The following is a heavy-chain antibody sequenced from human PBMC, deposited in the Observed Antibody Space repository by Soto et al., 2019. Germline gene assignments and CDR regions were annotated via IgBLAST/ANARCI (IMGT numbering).Heavy chain of an antibody. Sequence: SETLSLTCSVSGASISSGGYYWIWLRQSPGKGLEWIGHIYYTGSTFYSPSLKSRLTISLDTSKNQFSLDLRSVTVDDTAVYYCARASCARGPCYSGSAPHFDFWGRGTLVTVSS. CDR2: IYYTGST. CDR1: GASISSGGYY. CDR3: ARASCARGPCYSGSAPHFDF. D-gene: IGHD2-15*01. V-gene: IGHV4-31*03. J-gene: IGHJ4*01.